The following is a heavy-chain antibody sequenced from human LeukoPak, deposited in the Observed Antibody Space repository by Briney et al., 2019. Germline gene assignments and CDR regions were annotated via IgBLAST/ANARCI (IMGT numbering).Heavy chain of an antibody. J-gene: IGHJ3*02. Sequence: ASVKVSCKASGYTFTSYYMHWVRQAPGQGLEWMGIINPSGGSTSYAQKFQGRVTITTDESTSTAYMELSSLRSEDTAVYYCASFPSYSKTSWNAFDIWGQGTMVTVSS. CDR2: INPSGGST. D-gene: IGHD4-11*01. CDR1: GYTFTSYY. V-gene: IGHV1-46*01. CDR3: ASFPSYSKTSWNAFDI.